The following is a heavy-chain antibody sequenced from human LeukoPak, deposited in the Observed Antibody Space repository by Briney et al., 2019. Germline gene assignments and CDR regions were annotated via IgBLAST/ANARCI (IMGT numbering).Heavy chain of an antibody. D-gene: IGHD6-6*01. CDR1: GGTFSSYA. J-gene: IGHJ3*02. CDR2: IIPIFDTA. V-gene: IGHV1-69*13. CDR3: ARGSRQLVLNCAFDI. Sequence: SVKVSCKASGGTFSSYAIIWVRQAPGQGLEWMGGIIPIFDTANYAQSFQGRVTITADESTSTAYMELSSLRSEDTAVYYCARGSRQLVLNCAFDIWGQGKMVTVSS.